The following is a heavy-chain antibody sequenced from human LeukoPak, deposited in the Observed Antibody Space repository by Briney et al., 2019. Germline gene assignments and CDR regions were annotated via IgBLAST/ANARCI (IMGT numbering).Heavy chain of an antibody. CDR3: ARVKGSGYYYYYGMDV. CDR2: IYYSGST. V-gene: IGHV4-59*01. CDR1: GGSISGYY. J-gene: IGHJ6*02. D-gene: IGHD2-15*01. Sequence: SETLSLTCTVSGGSISGYYWSWIRQPPGKGLEWIGYIYYSGSTNYNPSLKSRVTISVDTSKNQFSLKLSSVTAADTAVYYRARVKGSGYYYYYGMDVWGQGTTVTVSS.